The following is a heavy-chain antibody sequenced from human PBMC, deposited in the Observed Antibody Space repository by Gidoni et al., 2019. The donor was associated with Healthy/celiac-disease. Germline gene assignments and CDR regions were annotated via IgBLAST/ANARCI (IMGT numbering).Heavy chain of an antibody. Sequence: QVQLVQSGAEVTKPGASVKVSCKASGYTFTGYYMHWVRQAPGQGLEWMGWINPNSGGTNYAQKFQGRVTMTRDTSISTAYMELSRLRSDDTAVYYCARDQIQLPKHDAFDIWGQGTMVTVSS. D-gene: IGHD5-18*01. CDR1: GYTFTGYY. V-gene: IGHV1-2*02. CDR3: ARDQIQLPKHDAFDI. J-gene: IGHJ3*02. CDR2: INPNSGGT.